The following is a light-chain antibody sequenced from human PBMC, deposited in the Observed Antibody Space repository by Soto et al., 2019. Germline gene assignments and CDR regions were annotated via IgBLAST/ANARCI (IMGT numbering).Light chain of an antibody. V-gene: IGKV1-5*01. CDR1: QSISRY. CDR2: VAS. CDR3: QQYDSYSSGP. J-gene: IGKJ1*01. Sequence: DIQMTQSPSSLSASVGDRVTITCRASQSISRYLNWYQQKPGKAPNLLIYVASSLQSEVPSRFSGSGSGTEFTLTISNLQPDDFATYYCQQYDSYSSGPFGEGTKVDI.